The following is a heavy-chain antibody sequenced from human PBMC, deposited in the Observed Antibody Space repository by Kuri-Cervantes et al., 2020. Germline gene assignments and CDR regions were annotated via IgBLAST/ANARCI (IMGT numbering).Heavy chain of an antibody. D-gene: IGHD3-22*01. J-gene: IGHJ6*03. V-gene: IGHV4-38-2*02. CDR1: GFSINGGYY. CDR3: AREFSDHSSGYYPRRVYYMDV. Sequence: ESLKISCAVSGFSINGGYYWGWIRQPPGKGLQWIGSIYHSGATFENPSLRSRLTISVDTSKNQFSLKLSSVTAADTAVYYCAREFSDHSSGYYPRRVYYMDVWGKGTTVTVSS. CDR2: IYHSGAT.